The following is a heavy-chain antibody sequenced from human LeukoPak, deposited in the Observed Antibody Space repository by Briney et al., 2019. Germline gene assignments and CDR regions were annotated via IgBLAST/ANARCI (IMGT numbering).Heavy chain of an antibody. CDR3: ARRLNYYDSSGSTDAYDI. J-gene: IGHJ3*02. V-gene: IGHV5-51*01. CDR2: IYPGDSDT. D-gene: IGHD3-22*01. CDR1: GYSFTSYW. Sequence: GESLKISCKGSGYSFTSYWIGWVRQMPGKGLEWMGIIYPGDSDTRYSPSFQGQVTISADKSISTAYLQWSSLKASDTAMYYCARRLNYYDSSGSTDAYDIWGQGTMVTVSS.